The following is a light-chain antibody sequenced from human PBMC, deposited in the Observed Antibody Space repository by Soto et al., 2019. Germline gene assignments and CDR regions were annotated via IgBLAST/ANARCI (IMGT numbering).Light chain of an antibody. J-gene: IGLJ3*02. Sequence: QSALTQPASVSGSPGQSITISCTGTSSDVGGYNYVSWYQQHPGKAPKLMIYEVSNRPSGVSQRFSGSKSGNTASLTISGLQAEDEADYYCSSYTSSSTRVFGGGTKLTVL. V-gene: IGLV2-14*01. CDR3: SSYTSSSTRV. CDR1: SSDVGGYNY. CDR2: EVS.